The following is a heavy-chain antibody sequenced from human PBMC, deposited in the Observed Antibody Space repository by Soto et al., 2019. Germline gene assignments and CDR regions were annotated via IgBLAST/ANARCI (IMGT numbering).Heavy chain of an antibody. Sequence: SETLSLTCAVSGGSISSYYWSWIRQPPGKGLEWIGYIYYSGSTNYNPSLKSRVTISVDTSKNQFSLKLSSVTAADTAVYYCATGGGSSWYPPDPRKDEYFQHWGQGTLVTVSS. CDR3: ATGGGSSWYPPDPRKDEYFQH. CDR2: IYYSGST. V-gene: IGHV4-59*01. D-gene: IGHD6-13*01. CDR1: GGSISSYY. J-gene: IGHJ1*01.